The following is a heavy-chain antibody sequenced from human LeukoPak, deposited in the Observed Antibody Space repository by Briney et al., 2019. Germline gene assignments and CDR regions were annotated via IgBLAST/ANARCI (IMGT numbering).Heavy chain of an antibody. V-gene: IGHV4-59*01. Sequence: SETLSLTCTVSGGSISSYYWSWIRQPPGKGLEWIGYIYYSGSTNYNPSLKSRVTISVDTSKNQFSLKLSSVTAADTAVYYCARDRGYSSSWYQGFDYWGQGTLVTVSS. CDR3: ARDRGYSSSWYQGFDY. CDR2: IYYSGST. CDR1: GGSISSYY. D-gene: IGHD6-13*01. J-gene: IGHJ4*02.